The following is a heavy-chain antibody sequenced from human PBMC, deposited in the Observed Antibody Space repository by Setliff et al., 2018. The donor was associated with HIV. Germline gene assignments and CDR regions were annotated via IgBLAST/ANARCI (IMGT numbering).Heavy chain of an antibody. D-gene: IGHD2-8*01. CDR2: IYNSGST. CDR3: ARGISTNTYWHGAPYNWFDP. CDR1: GGSIRSYY. J-gene: IGHJ5*02. V-gene: IGHV4-4*08. Sequence: SETLSLTCTVSGGSIRSYYWSWIRQPPGKGLEWIGYIYNSGSTNYNPSLKSRVTISVDTSKNQFSLKLSSVTAADTAVYYCARGISTNTYWHGAPYNWFDPWGQGTLVTVSS.